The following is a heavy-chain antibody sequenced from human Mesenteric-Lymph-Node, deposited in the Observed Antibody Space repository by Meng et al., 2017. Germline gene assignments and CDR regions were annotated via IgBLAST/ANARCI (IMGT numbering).Heavy chain of an antibody. CDR3: ARCTWKSSSWWHFDY. D-gene: IGHD6-13*01. CDR2: INTNTGNP. J-gene: IGHJ4*02. CDR1: GYTFTSYY. Sequence: ASVKVSCKASGYTFTSYYMHWVRQAPGQGLEWMGWINTNTGNPTYAQGFTGRFVFSLDTSVSTAYLQISSLKAEDTAVYYCARCTWKSSSWWHFDYWGQGTLVTVSS. V-gene: IGHV7-4-1*02.